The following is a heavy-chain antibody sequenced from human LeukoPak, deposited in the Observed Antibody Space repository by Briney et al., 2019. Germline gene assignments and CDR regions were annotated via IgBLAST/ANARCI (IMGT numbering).Heavy chain of an antibody. V-gene: IGHV3-15*01. CDR2: IKSKTDGGTT. CDR1: GFTFSNTW. J-gene: IGHJ4*02. D-gene: IGHD2-21*02. CDR3: TREAVTANGYFDY. Sequence: GGSLRLSCAASGFTFSNTWMTWVRQAPGKGLEWVGRIKSKTDGGTTDYAAPVKGRFTISRDDSKNTLYLQMNSLKTEDTAVYYCTREAVTANGYFDYWGQGTLVTVSS.